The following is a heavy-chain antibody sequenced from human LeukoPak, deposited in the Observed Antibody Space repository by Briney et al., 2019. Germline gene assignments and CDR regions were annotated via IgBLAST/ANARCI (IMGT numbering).Heavy chain of an antibody. D-gene: IGHD3-16*01. J-gene: IGHJ4*02. V-gene: IGHV1-2*02. CDR1: GYTFTDFY. Sequence: ASVKVSCKASGYTFTDFYVHWVRQAPGQGLEWMGWTNPKSGGKNYAQKFQGRVTMTRDTTIRTAYMELSTLRSDDTAVYYCARGSHSGGPIPNFDYWGRGTLVTVSS. CDR3: ARGSHSGGPIPNFDY. CDR2: TNPKSGGK.